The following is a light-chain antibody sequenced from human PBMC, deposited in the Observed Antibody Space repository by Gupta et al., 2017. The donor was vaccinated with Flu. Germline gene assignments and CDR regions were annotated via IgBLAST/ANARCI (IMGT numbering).Light chain of an antibody. CDR1: QSVTSSF. J-gene: IGKJ1*01. V-gene: IGKV3-20*01. CDR2: GAS. CDR3: QQYGSSPQT. Sequence: DIVLTQSPVTLSLSPGERATLSCRASQSVTSSFLAWYQQKAGQAPRLLIYGASSRATGIPDRFSGSGSGTDFTLTISRLEPEDFAVYYCQQYGSSPQTFGQGTKVEIK.